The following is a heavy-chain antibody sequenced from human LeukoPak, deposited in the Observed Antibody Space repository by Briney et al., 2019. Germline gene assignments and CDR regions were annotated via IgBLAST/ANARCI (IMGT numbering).Heavy chain of an antibody. D-gene: IGHD5-24*01. CDR2: ISWDGGST. V-gene: IGHV3-43D*03. CDR1: GFTFDDYA. J-gene: IGHJ4*02. CDR3: AKDRRDGYNFLPDY. Sequence: GGSLRLSCAASGFTFDDYAMHWVRQAPGKGLEWVSLISWDGGSTYYADSVKGRFTISRDNSKNSLYLQMNSLRAEDTALYYCAKDRRDGYNFLPDYWDQGTLVTVSS.